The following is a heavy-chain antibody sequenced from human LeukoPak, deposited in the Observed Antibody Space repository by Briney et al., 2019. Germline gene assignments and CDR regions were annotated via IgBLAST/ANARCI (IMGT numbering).Heavy chain of an antibody. CDR3: AGRGAAWYSSGSPLDY. Sequence: PSETLSLTCTVSGGSISSSTYYWGWIRQSPGKGLEWIGSIYYDGNTYYNPSLKSRVTISVETSKNQFSLKLSSVTAADTAVYYCAGRGAAWYSSGSPLDYWGQGTLVTVSS. V-gene: IGHV4-39*01. J-gene: IGHJ4*02. CDR2: IYYDGNT. D-gene: IGHD6-19*01. CDR1: GGSISSSTYY.